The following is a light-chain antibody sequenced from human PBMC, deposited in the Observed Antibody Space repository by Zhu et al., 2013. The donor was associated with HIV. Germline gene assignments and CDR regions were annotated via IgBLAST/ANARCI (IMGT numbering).Light chain of an antibody. CDR3: QSYDSSLRGWV. J-gene: IGLJ3*02. Sequence: QSVMTQPPSVSGAPGQRVTISCTGSSSNIGASYDVHWYQQLLGTAPKLLIYGNSNRPSGVPDRFSGSKSGTSASLAITGVQAEDEADYYCQSYDSSLRGWVFGGGTKLTVL. CDR1: SSNIGASYD. V-gene: IGLV1-40*01. CDR2: GNS.